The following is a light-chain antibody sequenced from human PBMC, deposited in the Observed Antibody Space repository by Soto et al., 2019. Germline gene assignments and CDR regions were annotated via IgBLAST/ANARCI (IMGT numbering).Light chain of an antibody. CDR1: QSVSIQ. V-gene: IGKV3-15*01. J-gene: IGKJ5*01. CDR2: DTY. Sequence: VMTQSPGTLSVSLGESATLSCRVSQSVSIQLAWYQQKPGQAPRLLIYDTYTRATGIPARFSGSGSGTEFTLTISSLQSEDFAVYYCQQYSNWPPITCGQGTRLEI. CDR3: QQYSNWPPIT.